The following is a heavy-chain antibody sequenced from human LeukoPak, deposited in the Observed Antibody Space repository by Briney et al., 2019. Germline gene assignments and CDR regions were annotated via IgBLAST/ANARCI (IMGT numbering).Heavy chain of an antibody. CDR2: MIPIFGTA. CDR1: GGTFSSYA. CDR3: RIAAAGNRRYYFDY. D-gene: IGHD6-13*01. J-gene: IGHJ4*02. V-gene: IGHV1-69*05. Sequence: SVKVSCKASGGTFSSYAISWVRQAPGQGLESMGRMIPIFGTANYAQKFQGRVTITTDESTSTAYMELSSLRSEDTAVYYCRIAAAGNRRYYFDYWGQGTLVTVSS.